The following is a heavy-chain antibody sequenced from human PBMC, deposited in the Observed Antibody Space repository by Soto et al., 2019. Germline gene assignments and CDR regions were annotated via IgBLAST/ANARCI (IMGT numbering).Heavy chain of an antibody. Sequence: ASVKVSCKASGYTFTSYAMHWVRQAPGQRLEWMGWINAGNGNTKYSQKFQGRVTISVDTSKNQFSLKLSSVTAADTAVYYCAREVARSRSWYRLGWFDPWGQGTLVTVSS. CDR3: AREVARSRSWYRLGWFDP. CDR2: INAGNGNT. D-gene: IGHD6-13*01. CDR1: GYTFTSYA. J-gene: IGHJ5*02. V-gene: IGHV1-3*01.